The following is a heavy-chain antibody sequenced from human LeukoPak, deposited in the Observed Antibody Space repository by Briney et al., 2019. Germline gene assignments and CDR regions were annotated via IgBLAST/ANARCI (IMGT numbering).Heavy chain of an antibody. CDR1: GGSISSYY. CDR3: ARGGGKYYYDSSGYLSH. Sequence: PSETLSLTCTVSGGSISSYYWSWIRQPPGKGLEWIGYIYYSGSTNYNPSLKSRVTISVDTSKNQFSLKLSSVTAADTAVYYCARGGGKYYYDSSGYLSHWGQGTLVTVSS. D-gene: IGHD3-22*01. CDR2: IYYSGST. V-gene: IGHV4-59*12. J-gene: IGHJ4*02.